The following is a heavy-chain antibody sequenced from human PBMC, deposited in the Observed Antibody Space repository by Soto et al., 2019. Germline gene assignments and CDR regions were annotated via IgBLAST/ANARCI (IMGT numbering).Heavy chain of an antibody. Sequence: GASVKVSCKSSGYTFTSHGFAWVRQAPGQGLEWMGWISTYNGKTDYAQKFQGRLTLTADTRTITGYMELSSLTSDDTAVYYCARLLTEGATYREDAFDLWGQGTKVTVSS. J-gene: IGHJ3*01. CDR2: ISTYNGKT. CDR3: ARLLTEGATYREDAFDL. D-gene: IGHD1-26*01. CDR1: GYTFTSHG. V-gene: IGHV1-18*01.